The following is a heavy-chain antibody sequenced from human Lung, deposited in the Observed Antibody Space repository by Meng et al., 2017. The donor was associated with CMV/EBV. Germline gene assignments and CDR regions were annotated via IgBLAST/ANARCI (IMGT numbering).Heavy chain of an antibody. D-gene: IGHD1-1*01. CDR2: SRSKDFSYAA. V-gene: IGHV3-73*01. CDR3: TKDWSHAMDV. J-gene: IGHJ6*02. CDR1: GFSGSG. Sequence: GESXKISWAVSGFSGSGIHWVRQASGKGLEWVGHSRSKDFSYAAEFGASVKGRFTISRDESKNTAHLQMNSLKTEDTAVYYCTKDWSHAMDVWGQGTTVTVSS.